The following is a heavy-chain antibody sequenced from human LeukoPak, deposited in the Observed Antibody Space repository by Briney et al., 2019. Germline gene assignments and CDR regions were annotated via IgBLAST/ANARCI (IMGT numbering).Heavy chain of an antibody. D-gene: IGHD3-22*01. V-gene: IGHV5-51*01. Sequence: GESLKISCKSSGYTFTNYWIGWVRQMPGKGLEWMGMIYPGDSDTRYSPSFQGQVTISADKSISTAYLQWSSLKASDTAMYYCARRGNSAYYYVFDYWGQGALVTVSS. CDR3: ARRGNSAYYYVFDY. CDR2: IYPGDSDT. J-gene: IGHJ4*02. CDR1: GYTFTNYW.